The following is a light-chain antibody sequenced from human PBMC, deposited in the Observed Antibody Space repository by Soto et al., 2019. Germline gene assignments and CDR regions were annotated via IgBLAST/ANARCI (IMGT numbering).Light chain of an antibody. CDR1: QSVAGN. Sequence: EIVLTQSPATLSLFPGERATLSCRASQSVAGNLAWYQQKPGKAPRLLIYGASTRATGIPARFSGSGSGTDFTLTISSLQSEEFAVYYCQQYNDWPPITFGQGTRLEIK. CDR3: QQYNDWPPIT. J-gene: IGKJ5*01. CDR2: GAS. V-gene: IGKV3-15*01.